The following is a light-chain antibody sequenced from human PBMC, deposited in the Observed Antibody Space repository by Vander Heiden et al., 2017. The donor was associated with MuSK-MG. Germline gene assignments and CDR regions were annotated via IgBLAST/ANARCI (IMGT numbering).Light chain of an antibody. J-gene: IGKJ3*01. CDR1: QSVSSY. CDR2: DAS. CDR3: QQRSIFFT. V-gene: IGKV3-11*01. Sequence: EIVLTQSPATLSLSPGERATLSCRASQSVSSYLAWYQQKPGQAPRLLIYDASNRATGIPDRFSGSGSGTDFTLTISSLEPEDFAVYYWQQRSIFFTFGHGTKVDIK.